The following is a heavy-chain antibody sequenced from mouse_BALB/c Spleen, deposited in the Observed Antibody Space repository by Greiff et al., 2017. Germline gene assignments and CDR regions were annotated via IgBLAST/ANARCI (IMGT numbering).Heavy chain of an antibody. CDR2: ISSGGSYT. V-gene: IGHV5-6*02. CDR1: GFTFSSYG. Sequence: EVKLVESGGDLVKPGGSLKLSCAASGFTFSSYGMSWVRQTPDKRLEWVATISSGGSYTYYPDSVKGRFTISRDNAKNTLYLQMSSLKSEDTAMYYCARHEGTGTGFAYWGQGTLVTVSA. D-gene: IGHD4-1*01. J-gene: IGHJ3*01. CDR3: ARHEGTGTGFAY.